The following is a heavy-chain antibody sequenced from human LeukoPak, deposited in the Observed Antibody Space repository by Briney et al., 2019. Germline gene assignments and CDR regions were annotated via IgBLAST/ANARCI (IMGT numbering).Heavy chain of an antibody. CDR3: ARTFYGDYATD. D-gene: IGHD4-17*01. CDR2: IYYSGST. V-gene: IGHV4-61*05. Sequence: SETLSLTCSVSGDSISTSSYYWGWIRQPPGKGLEWIGYIYYSGSTNYNPSLKSRVTISVDTSKNQFSLKLSSVTAADTAVYYCARTFYGDYATDWGQGTLVTVSS. CDR1: GDSISTSSYY. J-gene: IGHJ4*02.